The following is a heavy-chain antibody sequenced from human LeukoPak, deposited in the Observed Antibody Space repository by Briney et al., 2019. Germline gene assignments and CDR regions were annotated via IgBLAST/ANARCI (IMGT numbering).Heavy chain of an antibody. CDR3: ARGGDSSGYSIDP. V-gene: IGHV1-2*02. Sequence: ASVKVSCKTSGYTFTGYYMHWVRQAPGQGLEWMGWNNPNSGGTNYAQKFQGRVTMTRDTSISTAYMELSRLRSDDTAVYYCARGGDSSGYSIDPWGQGTLVTVSS. CDR1: GYTFTGYY. CDR2: NNPNSGGT. D-gene: IGHD3-22*01. J-gene: IGHJ5*02.